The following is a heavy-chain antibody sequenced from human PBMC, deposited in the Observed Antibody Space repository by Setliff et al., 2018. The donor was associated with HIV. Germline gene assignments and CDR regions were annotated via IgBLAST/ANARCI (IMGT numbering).Heavy chain of an antibody. CDR3: ARGDYYFDGSGYYPKGTFDY. J-gene: IGHJ4*02. V-gene: IGHV3-74*01. CDR2: VYSDGSRE. CDR1: GFTFSGNP. D-gene: IGHD3-22*01. Sequence: GGSLRLSCAASGFTFSGNPMHWVRQGPGEGLEWVSRVYSDGSRESYADSVKGRFTISRDNAKNTLYLETKTLRAEDTAVYYCARGDYYFDGSGYYPKGTFDYWGQGTLVTVSS.